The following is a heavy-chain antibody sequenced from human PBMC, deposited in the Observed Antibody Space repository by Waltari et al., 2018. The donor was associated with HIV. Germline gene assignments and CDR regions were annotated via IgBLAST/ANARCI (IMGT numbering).Heavy chain of an antibody. CDR2: IYPDDTT. D-gene: IGHD3-10*01. CDR1: SFSISAKH. V-gene: IGHV3-53*01. CDR3: ATGVRYYGP. Sequence: EVLLAESGGRLIQPGGSLGLSCTASSFSISAKHVRWIRQAPGGPLQWVPVIYPDDTTHYADSVSGRFTISRAKSRTKVLLLMNSLFVDDTATYFCATGVRYYGPWGQGTRVTVSS. J-gene: IGHJ5*02.